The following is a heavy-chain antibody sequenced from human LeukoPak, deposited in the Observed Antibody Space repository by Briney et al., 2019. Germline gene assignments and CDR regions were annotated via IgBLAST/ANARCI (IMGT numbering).Heavy chain of an antibody. D-gene: IGHD3-22*01. CDR3: ARVGHSDSSPYYIAY. J-gene: IGHJ4*02. CDR1: GGSFSDYF. Sequence: SETLSLTCAVYGGSFSDYFWSWIRQPPGKGLEWIGEINHSGSTNYNPSLKSRVTMSVDTSRNQFSLRLTSVTAADTAVYYCARVGHSDSSPYYIAYWGQGTLVTVSS. CDR2: INHSGST. V-gene: IGHV4-34*01.